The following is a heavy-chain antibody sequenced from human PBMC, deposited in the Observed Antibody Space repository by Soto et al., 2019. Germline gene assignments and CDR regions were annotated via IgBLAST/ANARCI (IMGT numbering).Heavy chain of an antibody. CDR2: ISGSGGST. Sequence: LRLSCAASGFTFSSYAMSWVRQAPGKGLEWVSAISGSGGSTYYADSVKGRFTISRDNSKNTLYLQMNSLRAEDTAVYYCAKVLRYFDWFLLDYWGQGTLVTVSS. J-gene: IGHJ4*02. V-gene: IGHV3-23*01. D-gene: IGHD3-9*01. CDR3: AKVLRYFDWFLLDY. CDR1: GFTFSSYA.